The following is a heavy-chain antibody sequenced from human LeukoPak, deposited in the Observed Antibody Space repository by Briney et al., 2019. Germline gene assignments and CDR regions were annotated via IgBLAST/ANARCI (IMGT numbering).Heavy chain of an antibody. J-gene: IGHJ3*02. CDR2: IKGDESYT. Sequence: GGSLRLSCAASGFTFRSHWMHWVRQAPGKGLVWVSRIKGDESYTNHADSVKGRFTISRDNAKNTLYLQMTSLRAEDTAVYYCAREAAAHDAFDIWGQGAMVTVSS. CDR3: AREAAAHDAFDI. D-gene: IGHD2-15*01. CDR1: GFTFRSHW. V-gene: IGHV3-74*01.